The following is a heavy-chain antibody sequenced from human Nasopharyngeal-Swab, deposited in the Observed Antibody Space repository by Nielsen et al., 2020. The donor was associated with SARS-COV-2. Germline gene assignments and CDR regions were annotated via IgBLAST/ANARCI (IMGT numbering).Heavy chain of an antibody. V-gene: IGHV4-59*01. CDR2: LYYSGIT. D-gene: IGHD3-10*01. J-gene: IGHJ4*02. Sequence: WIRQPSGKGLEWIGYLYYSGITNYNPPLMSRVTISIDKSKNQFSLNLSSVNAADTAVYFCAREAYYYGSGTYDSWGQGTLVTVSS. CDR3: AREAYYYGSGTYDS.